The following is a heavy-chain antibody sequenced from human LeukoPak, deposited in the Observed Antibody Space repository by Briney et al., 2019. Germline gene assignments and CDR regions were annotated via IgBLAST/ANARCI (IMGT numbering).Heavy chain of an antibody. CDR2: IYYSGST. V-gene: IGHV4-39*01. CDR3: ARLLPGRNWFDP. J-gene: IGHJ5*02. Sequence: SETLSLTCAVYGGSISSSSYYWGWIRQPPGKGLEWIGSIYYSGSTYYNPSLKSRVTISVDTSKNQFSLKLSSVTAADTAVYYCARLLPGRNWFDPWGQGTLVTVSS. CDR1: GGSISSSSYY.